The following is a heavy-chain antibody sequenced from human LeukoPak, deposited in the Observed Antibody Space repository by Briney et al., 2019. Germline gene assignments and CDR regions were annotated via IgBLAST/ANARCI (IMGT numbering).Heavy chain of an antibody. V-gene: IGHV3-33*01. CDR2: IWNDGSKK. CDR1: GYPVNNNG. J-gene: IGHJ4*02. CDR3: ARGILYPAFYFDY. Sequence: GGSLRLSCATSGYPVNNNGMHWVRQAPGKGLEWVAVIWNDGSKKYYADSVKGRFTISSDSSKSTLYLQMNSLRAEDTAVYYCARGILYPAFYFDYWGQGTLVTVSS. D-gene: IGHD3-3*02.